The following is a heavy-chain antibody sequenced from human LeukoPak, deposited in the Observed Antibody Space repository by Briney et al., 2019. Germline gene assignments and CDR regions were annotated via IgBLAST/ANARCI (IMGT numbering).Heavy chain of an antibody. V-gene: IGHV1-2*02. CDR3: AREGTYCSGGSCYETYYYYYYMDV. CDR2: INPNSGGT. J-gene: IGHJ6*03. D-gene: IGHD2-15*01. Sequence: ASVKVSCKASGYTFTGYYMHWVRQAPGQGLEWMGWINPNSGGTNYAQKFQGRVTMTRDTSISTAYMELSRLRSDDTALYYCAREGTYCSGGSCYETYYYYYYMDVWGKGTTVTISS. CDR1: GYTFTGYY.